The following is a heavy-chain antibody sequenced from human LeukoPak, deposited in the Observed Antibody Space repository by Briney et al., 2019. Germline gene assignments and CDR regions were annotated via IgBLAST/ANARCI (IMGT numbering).Heavy chain of an antibody. CDR2: ISGTSNSYK. J-gene: IGHJ4*02. CDR1: GFTLSSYS. CDR3: ARPSINDYGDFGY. V-gene: IGHV3-21*01. Sequence: PGGSLRLSCAASGFTLSSYSLNWARQAPGKGLEWISSISGTSNSYKYYADSVKGRFTISRDDAKNSLYLQMNSLRAEDTAVYYCARPSINDYGDFGYWGQGTLVTVSS. D-gene: IGHD4-17*01.